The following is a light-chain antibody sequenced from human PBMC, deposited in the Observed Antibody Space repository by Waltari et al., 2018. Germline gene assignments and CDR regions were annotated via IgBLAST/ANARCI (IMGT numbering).Light chain of an antibody. Sequence: SSELTQDPAVSVALGQTVRITCQGDSLRSYYASWYQQKPGQAPVLVIYGKNSRPPGSPDRFSGASSGNTASLTITGAQAEDEADYYCNSRDSSGNHRVVFGGGTKLTVL. V-gene: IGLV3-19*01. CDR1: SLRSYY. CDR2: GKN. CDR3: NSRDSSGNHRVV. J-gene: IGLJ2*01.